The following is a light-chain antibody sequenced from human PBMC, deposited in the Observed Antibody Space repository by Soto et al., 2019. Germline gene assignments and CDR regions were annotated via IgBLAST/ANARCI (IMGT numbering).Light chain of an antibody. J-gene: IGKJ2*01. CDR2: RAS. Sequence: EIGLTQSPGTLSLSPGERATLSCRARQSVSSDYLAWYQQKPGQPPRLLIYRASSRATGIPDRFSGSGSGTVFALTISRLEADDFAVYYCQLYGRSSYTFGQGTKLEIK. CDR1: QSVSSDY. CDR3: QLYGRSSYT. V-gene: IGKV3-20*01.